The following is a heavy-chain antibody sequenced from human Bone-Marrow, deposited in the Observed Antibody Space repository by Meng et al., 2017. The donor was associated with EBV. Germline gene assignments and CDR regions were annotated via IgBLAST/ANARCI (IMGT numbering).Heavy chain of an antibody. CDR1: GGSIRSSNW. V-gene: IGHV4-4*02. D-gene: IGHD3-10*01. J-gene: IGHJ4*02. Sequence: VQLRVWGPSLVKTAGTLSLPWVVSGGSIRSSNWWSWVRQPPGKGLEWIGEIFYGGSTNYNPSLESRVTISVDKSKNQFSLKLSSVTAADTAVYYCAAGFRELVRSRDYWGQGTLVTVSS. CDR3: AAGFRELVRSRDY. CDR2: IFYGGST.